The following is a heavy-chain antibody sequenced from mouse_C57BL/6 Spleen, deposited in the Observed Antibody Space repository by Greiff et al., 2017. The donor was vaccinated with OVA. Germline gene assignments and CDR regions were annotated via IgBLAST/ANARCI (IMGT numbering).Heavy chain of an antibody. J-gene: IGHJ2*01. CDR3: ARGVSLYYFDY. D-gene: IGHD6-2*01. CDR2: IDPSDSYT. V-gene: IGHV1-50*01. Sequence: VQLQQPGAELVKPGASVKLSCKASGYTFTSYWMQWVKQRPGQGLEWIGEIDPSDSYTNYNQKFKGKATLTVDTSSSTAYMQLSSLTSEDSAVYYCARGVSLYYFDYWGQGTTLTVSS. CDR1: GYTFTSYW.